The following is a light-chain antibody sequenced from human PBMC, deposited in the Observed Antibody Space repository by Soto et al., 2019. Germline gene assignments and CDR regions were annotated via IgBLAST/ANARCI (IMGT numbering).Light chain of an antibody. V-gene: IGKV3-15*01. Sequence: EIVMTQSPATLSVSPGERATLSCRASQSVRSNLAWYQQKPGQAPRLVIYGASTRATGIPARFSGSGSGTAFTLTNSSLQSEDSAGYYCQQYNNWPPITFGPGTTVDIK. CDR1: QSVRSN. CDR2: GAS. J-gene: IGKJ3*01. CDR3: QQYNNWPPIT.